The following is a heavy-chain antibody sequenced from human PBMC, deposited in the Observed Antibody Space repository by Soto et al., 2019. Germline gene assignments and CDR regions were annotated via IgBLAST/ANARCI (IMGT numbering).Heavy chain of an antibody. CDR1: GFSLSSTGVN. D-gene: IGHD6-19*01. V-gene: IGHV2-5*01. Sequence: SGPTLVNPTQTLTLTCTFSGFSLSSTGVNVGWIRQPPGKALEWLALVYWNNDKRYSPSVKSRLTITKDTSKNQVVLTMTNMDPVDTATYYCAHRPSGWYLFDYWGQGTLVTVSS. CDR2: VYWNNDK. CDR3: AHRPSGWYLFDY. J-gene: IGHJ4*02.